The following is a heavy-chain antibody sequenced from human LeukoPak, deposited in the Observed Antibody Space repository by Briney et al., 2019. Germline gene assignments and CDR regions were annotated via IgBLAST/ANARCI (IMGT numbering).Heavy chain of an antibody. Sequence: GGSLRLSCAASGFTFSSYAMSWVRQAPGKGLEWVSAISGNGDSAYYADSVKGRFTISRDNSKDTLYLQMNSLRVEDTAVYYCAKGGNPILMPRGVPDYWGQGMWVTVSS. CDR2: ISGNGDSA. V-gene: IGHV3-23*01. J-gene: IGHJ4*02. CDR3: AKGGNPILMPRGVPDY. D-gene: IGHD3-10*01. CDR1: GFTFSSYA.